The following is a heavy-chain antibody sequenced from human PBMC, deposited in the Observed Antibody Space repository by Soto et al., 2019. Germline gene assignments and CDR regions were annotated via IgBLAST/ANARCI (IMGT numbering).Heavy chain of an antibody. CDR1: GGSISSYY. V-gene: IGHV4-59*08. Sequence: SETLSLTCTVSGGSISSYYWSWIRQPPGKGLEWIGYIYYSGSTNYNPSLKSRVTISVDTSKNQFSLKLSSVTAADTAVYYCARQQQLVPPAFDYWGQGTLVTVSS. CDR2: IYYSGST. CDR3: ARQQQLVPPAFDY. D-gene: IGHD6-13*01. J-gene: IGHJ4*02.